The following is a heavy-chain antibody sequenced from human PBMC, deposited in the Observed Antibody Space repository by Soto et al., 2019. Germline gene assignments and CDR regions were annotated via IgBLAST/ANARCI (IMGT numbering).Heavy chain of an antibody. D-gene: IGHD2-8*02. CDR1: GFICSSYD. CDR3: AKATATGGGAFDI. J-gene: IGHJ3*02. Sequence: VQMLESGGDLVQPGGSLRLSCAASGFICSSYDMSWVRQAPGKGLEWVSTILVGGSPHYEDSVRGRFTISRDGSKNTVYLQMNSLTAGDTAVYYCAKATATGGGAFDICGQGTMFTVSS. V-gene: IGHV3-23*01. CDR2: ILVGGSP.